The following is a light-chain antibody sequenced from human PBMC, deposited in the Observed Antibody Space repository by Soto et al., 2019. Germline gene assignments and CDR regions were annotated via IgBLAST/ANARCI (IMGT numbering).Light chain of an antibody. V-gene: IGLV2-23*01. CDR3: CSYGGSSAFVL. CDR2: EGS. CDR1: SSDVGGYNL. Sequence: QSVLTQPASVSGSPGQSITISCTGTSSDVGGYNLVSWYQLHPGKAPKLMIYEGSKRPSGVSNRFSASKSVNTASLTVSGLQAEDEADYYCCSYGGSSAFVLFGGGTKLTVL. J-gene: IGLJ2*01.